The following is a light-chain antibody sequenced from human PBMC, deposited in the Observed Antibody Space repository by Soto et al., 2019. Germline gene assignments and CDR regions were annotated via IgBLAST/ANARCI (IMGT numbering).Light chain of an antibody. V-gene: IGKV3-11*01. CDR1: QSVSSY. CDR3: QQRSSWPGT. Sequence: EIVLTQSPATLSLSPGERATLSCRASQSVSSYLAWYQQKPGQAPRLLIYDASNRATGIPARFSGSGSGTDFTLTISSLEPEDFAVYYCQQRSSWPGTFGLGTKVDIK. CDR2: DAS. J-gene: IGKJ1*01.